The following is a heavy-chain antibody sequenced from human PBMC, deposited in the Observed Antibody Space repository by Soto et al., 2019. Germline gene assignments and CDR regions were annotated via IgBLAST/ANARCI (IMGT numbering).Heavy chain of an antibody. J-gene: IGHJ5*02. CDR3: ARGLGYCSGGSCGENWFEP. D-gene: IGHD2-15*01. CDR2: IYYSGST. Sequence: SETLSLTCTVSGGSVSSGSYYWSWIRQPPGKGLEWIGYIYYSGSTNYNPSLKSRVTISVDTSKNQFSLKLSSVTAADTAVYYCARGLGYCSGGSCGENWFEPWGQGTLVTVSS. V-gene: IGHV4-61*01. CDR1: GGSVSSGSYY.